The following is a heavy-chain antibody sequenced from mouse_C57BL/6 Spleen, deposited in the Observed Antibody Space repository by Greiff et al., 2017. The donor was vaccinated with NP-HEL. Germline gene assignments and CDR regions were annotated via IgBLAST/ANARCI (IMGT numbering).Heavy chain of an antibody. CDR2: IYPGDGDT. D-gene: IGHD1-1*01. Sequence: VKLVESGAELVKPGASVKISCKASGYAFSSYWMNWVKQRPGKGLEWIGQIYPGDGDTNYNGKFKGKATLTADKSSSTAYMQLSSLTSEDSAVYFCARVYGSSYDYAMDYWGQGTSVTVSS. V-gene: IGHV1-80*01. J-gene: IGHJ4*01. CDR3: ARVYGSSYDYAMDY. CDR1: GYAFSSYW.